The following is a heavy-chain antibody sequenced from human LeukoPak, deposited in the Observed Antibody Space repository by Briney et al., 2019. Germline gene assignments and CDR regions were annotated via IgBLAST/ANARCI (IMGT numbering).Heavy chain of an antibody. Sequence: SETLSLTCTVSAYSISSGYYWGWIRQPPGKGLEWIGSIYHSGSTYYNPSLKSRVTISVDTSKNQFSLNLSSVTAADTAVYYCAVTGYYDLWSGSFDYWGQGNLVTVSS. CDR2: IYHSGST. CDR1: AYSISSGYY. V-gene: IGHV4-38-2*02. J-gene: IGHJ4*02. CDR3: AVTGYYDLWSGSFDY. D-gene: IGHD3-3*01.